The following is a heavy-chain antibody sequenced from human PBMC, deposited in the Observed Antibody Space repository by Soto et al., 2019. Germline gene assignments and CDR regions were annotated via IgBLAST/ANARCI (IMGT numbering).Heavy chain of an antibody. CDR2: INHSGGT. V-gene: IGHV4-34*01. CDR1: GGSFSGYY. Sequence: SETLSLTCAVYGGSFSGYYWSWIRQPPGKGLEWIGEINHSGGTNYNPSLKSRVTISVDTSKNQFSLKLSSVTAADTAVYYCARPGRIAAAGTRGGRAFDIWGQGTMVTVSS. D-gene: IGHD6-13*01. CDR3: ARPGRIAAAGTRGGRAFDI. J-gene: IGHJ3*02.